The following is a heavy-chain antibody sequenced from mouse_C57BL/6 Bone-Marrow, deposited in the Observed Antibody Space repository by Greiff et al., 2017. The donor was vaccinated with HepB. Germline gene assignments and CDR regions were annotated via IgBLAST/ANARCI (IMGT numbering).Heavy chain of an antibody. D-gene: IGHD2-4*01. J-gene: IGHJ2*01. CDR2: IFPGSGST. Sequence: VQGVESGPELVKPGASVKISCKASGYTFTDYYINWVKQRPGQGLEWIGWIFPGSGSTYYNEKFKGKATLTVDKSSSTAYMLLSSLTSEDSAVYFCARWSGLRQVDYFDYWGQGTTLTVSS. V-gene: IGHV1-75*01. CDR3: ARWSGLRQVDYFDY. CDR1: GYTFTDYY.